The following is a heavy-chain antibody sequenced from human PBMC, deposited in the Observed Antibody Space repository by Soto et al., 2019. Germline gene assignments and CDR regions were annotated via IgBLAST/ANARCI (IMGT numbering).Heavy chain of an antibody. J-gene: IGHJ4*02. Sequence: SETLSITGIVSVGSISSRSYYWGWILQPPGKGLEWIGTISFSGSTYYGLSLKSRLTISVDTSRNHFSLKLSSVTAADTAVYYCASLVNGQHEYFDYWGQGALVTVS. CDR1: VGSISSRSYY. D-gene: IGHD6-13*01. CDR3: ASLVNGQHEYFDY. CDR2: ISFSGST. V-gene: IGHV4-39*02.